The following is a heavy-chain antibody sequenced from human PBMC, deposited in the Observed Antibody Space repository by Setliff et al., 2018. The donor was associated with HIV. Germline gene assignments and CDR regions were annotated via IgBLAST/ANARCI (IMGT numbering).Heavy chain of an antibody. D-gene: IGHD6-19*01. Sequence: GGSLRLSCAASGFAFSTYAMDWVRQAPGKGLEWVGRTRNKANSYTTEYAASVKGRISISRDDSKNSVYLQMNSLKTEDTAVYYCARARYSSGYYVSFDYWGQGTLVTVSS. J-gene: IGHJ4*02. CDR1: GFAFSTYA. V-gene: IGHV3-72*01. CDR2: TRNKANSYTT. CDR3: ARARYSSGYYVSFDY.